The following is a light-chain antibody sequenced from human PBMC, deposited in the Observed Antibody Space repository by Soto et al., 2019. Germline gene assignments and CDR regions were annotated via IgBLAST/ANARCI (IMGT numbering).Light chain of an antibody. J-gene: IGLJ2*01. CDR3: AAWDDSLNGHVV. Sequence: QSVLSQPPSASGTPGQRVTISCSGSRSNIGSNTVNWYQQLPGTAPKLLIYSNNRRPSGVPDRFSGSKSGTSASLAVRGLQSEDEADYYCAAWDDSLNGHVVFGGGTKVTVL. V-gene: IGLV1-44*01. CDR2: SNN. CDR1: RSNIGSNT.